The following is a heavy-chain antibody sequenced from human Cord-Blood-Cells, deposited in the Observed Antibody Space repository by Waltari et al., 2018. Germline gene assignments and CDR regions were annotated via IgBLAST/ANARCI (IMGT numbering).Heavy chain of an antibody. CDR1: GGSHSSSRYS. Sequence: QLQLQESGPGLVKPSETLSLTCTVSGGSHSSSRYSWGWIRQPPGKGREWIGSIYYSGSTYYNPSLKSRVTISVDTSKNQFSLKLSSVTAADTAVYYCASKRAAGIDYWGQGTLVTVSS. CDR2: IYYSGST. V-gene: IGHV4-39*01. CDR3: ASKRAAGIDY. D-gene: IGHD6-13*01. J-gene: IGHJ4*02.